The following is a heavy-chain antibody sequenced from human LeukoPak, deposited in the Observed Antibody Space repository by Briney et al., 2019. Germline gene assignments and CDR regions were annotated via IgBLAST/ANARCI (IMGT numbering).Heavy chain of an antibody. CDR3: ARGPYYGSGSYFDELYYYYYYGMDV. V-gene: IGHV4-59*01. CDR2: IYYSGST. J-gene: IGHJ6*04. Sequence: SETLSLTCTVSGGSISSCYWSWIRQPPGKGLEWIGYIYYSGSTNYNPSLKSRVTISVDTSKNQFSLKLSSVTAADTAVYYCARGPYYGSGSYFDELYYYYYYGMDVWGKGTTVTVSS. D-gene: IGHD3-10*01. CDR1: GGSISSCY.